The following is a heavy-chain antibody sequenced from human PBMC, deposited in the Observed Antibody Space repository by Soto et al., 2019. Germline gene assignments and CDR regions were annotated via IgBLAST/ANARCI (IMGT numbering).Heavy chain of an antibody. Sequence: SCKASGGTFSSYAISWVRQAPGQGLEWMGGIIPIFGTANYAQKFQGRVTITADESTSTAYMELSSLRSEDTAVYYCARDGCSSTSCYSADYYYYYGMDVWGQGTTVTVSS. CDR2: IIPIFGTA. J-gene: IGHJ6*02. CDR3: ARDGCSSTSCYSADYYYYYGMDV. D-gene: IGHD2-2*01. CDR1: GGTFSSYA. V-gene: IGHV1-69*01.